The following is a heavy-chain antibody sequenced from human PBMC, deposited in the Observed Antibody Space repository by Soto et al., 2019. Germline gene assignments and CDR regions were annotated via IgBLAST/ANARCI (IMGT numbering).Heavy chain of an antibody. CDR2: ISFGGST. V-gene: IGHV4-39*01. CDR1: GGSISSNNYN. CDR3: DRRAPGLATLCRGANYFDS. Sequence: AETLSLTCGVSGGSISSNNYNWGWIRQPPGKGLEWIGTISFGGSTYYTPYLNSRLTISVDPSKTQFYLRLSYVTGSDTEIYYCDRRAPGLATLCRGANYFDSWGPGTLVTVSS. J-gene: IGHJ4*02. D-gene: IGHD3-10*01.